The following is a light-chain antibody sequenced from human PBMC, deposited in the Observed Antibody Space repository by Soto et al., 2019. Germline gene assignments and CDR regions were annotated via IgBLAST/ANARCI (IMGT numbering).Light chain of an antibody. CDR1: PSISSRY. CDR3: QDEESSPPFT. Sequence: EIVLTQSPGTLSLSPGERATLSCRASPSISSRYLAWYQQTPGRAPRLLIYGASSRATGILDRFSGSGSGTDFTLTISRLEPEDFAVYYCQDEESSPPFTFGPGTKVDIK. V-gene: IGKV3-20*01. J-gene: IGKJ3*01. CDR2: GAS.